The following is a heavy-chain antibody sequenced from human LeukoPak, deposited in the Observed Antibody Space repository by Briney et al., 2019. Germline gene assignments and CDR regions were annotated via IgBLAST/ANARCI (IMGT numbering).Heavy chain of an antibody. CDR1: GYSFTNYA. V-gene: IGHV1-3*03. CDR3: AIRDGHTDH. Sequence: GASVKVSCKTSGYSFTNYAMHWVRQAPGQTIEWLAWINPANGYTRYSQHFQDRVIVSSDTSADTAYMELRSLRSEDKAIYYCAIRDGHTDHWGQGTLVTVSS. CDR2: INPANGYT. J-gene: IGHJ4*02. D-gene: IGHD5-24*01.